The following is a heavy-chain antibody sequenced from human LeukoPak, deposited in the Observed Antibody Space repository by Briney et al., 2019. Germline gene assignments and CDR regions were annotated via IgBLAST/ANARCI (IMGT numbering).Heavy chain of an antibody. Sequence: ASVKVSCKVSGYTLTELSMHWVRQAPGKGLEWMGGFDPEDGETIYAQKFQGRVTMTEDTSTDTAYMELSSLRSEDTAVYYCATQGYCSGGSCYGDQDYWGQGTLVTVSS. D-gene: IGHD2-15*01. J-gene: IGHJ4*02. CDR1: GYTLTELS. CDR2: FDPEDGET. CDR3: ATQGYCSGGSCYGDQDY. V-gene: IGHV1-24*01.